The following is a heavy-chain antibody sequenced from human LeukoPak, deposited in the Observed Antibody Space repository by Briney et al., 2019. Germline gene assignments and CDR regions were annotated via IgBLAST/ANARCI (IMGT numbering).Heavy chain of an antibody. CDR1: GYTFTSNY. J-gene: IGHJ3*02. CDR3: ARDGNYGDSGLDAFDI. D-gene: IGHD4-17*01. CDR2: ISPSGGST. Sequence: ASVKVSCKAFGYTFTSNYMHWVRQAPGQGPEWMGVISPSGGSTTYAQKFQGRVTLTRDMSTSTDYLELSSLRSEDTAVYFCARDGNYGDSGLDAFDIWGQGTMVTVSS. V-gene: IGHV1-46*01.